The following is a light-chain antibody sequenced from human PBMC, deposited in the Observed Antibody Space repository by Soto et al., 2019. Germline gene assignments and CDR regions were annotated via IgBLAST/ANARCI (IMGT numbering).Light chain of an antibody. CDR1: QSISNS. J-gene: IGKJ2*01. Sequence: DIQMTQSLSSLSASVGDTVTITCRASQSISNSLSWYQQKPGKAPKFLIYVASTLQRGVPSRFSGSGSGTDFTLTISSLQPEDVATYYCQQTFSPPYTCGQGTKLEIK. CDR3: QQTFSPPYT. V-gene: IGKV1-39*01. CDR2: VAS.